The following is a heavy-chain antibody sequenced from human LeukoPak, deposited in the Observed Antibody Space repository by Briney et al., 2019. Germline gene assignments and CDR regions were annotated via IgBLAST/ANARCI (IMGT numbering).Heavy chain of an antibody. CDR3: ATGLYGDYLNWYFDL. CDR2: ISYDGSNK. V-gene: IGHV3-30*03. CDR1: GFTFSSYG. Sequence: PGGSLRLSCAASGFTFSSYGMHWVRQAPGKGLEWVAVISYDGSNKYYADPVKGRFTISRDNSKNTLYLQMNSLRAEDTAVYYCATGLYGDYLNWYFDLWGRGTLVTVSS. D-gene: IGHD4-17*01. J-gene: IGHJ2*01.